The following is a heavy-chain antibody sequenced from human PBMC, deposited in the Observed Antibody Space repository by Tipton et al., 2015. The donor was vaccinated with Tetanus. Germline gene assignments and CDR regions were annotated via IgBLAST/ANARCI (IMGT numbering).Heavy chain of an antibody. J-gene: IGHJ4*02. CDR1: GFTFSNAW. CDR2: IKSKTDGGTT. CDR3: TTDSSGDYPFDY. Sequence: SLRLSCAASGFTFSNAWMSWVRQAPGKGLEWVGRIKSKTDGGTTDYAAPVKGRFTISRDDSKNTLYLQMNSLKTEDTAVYYCTTDSSGDYPFDYWGQGTLVTVSS. D-gene: IGHD4-17*01. V-gene: IGHV3-15*01.